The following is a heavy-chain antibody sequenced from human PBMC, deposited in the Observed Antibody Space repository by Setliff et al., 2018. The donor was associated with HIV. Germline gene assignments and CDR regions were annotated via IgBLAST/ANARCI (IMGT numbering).Heavy chain of an antibody. CDR1: GGTFNMYA. Sequence: ASVKVSCKTSGGTFNMYAISWVRQAPGQGLEWMGKIFVGDSTTHYAQKFQGRVTLTSDTSTNTVYMELSSLRSEDTAVYYCAREGPKTYYFDYWGQGTLVTVSS. J-gene: IGHJ4*02. V-gene: IGHV1-46*02. CDR2: IFVGDSTT. CDR3: AREGPKTYYFDY.